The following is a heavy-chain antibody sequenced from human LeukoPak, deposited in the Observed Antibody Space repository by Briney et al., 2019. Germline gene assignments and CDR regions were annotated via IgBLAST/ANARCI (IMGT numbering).Heavy chain of an antibody. CDR1: GFTFSSYW. CDR3: ARADYDSSGYNDY. Sequence: GGSLRLSCAASGFTFSSYWMNWVRQAPGKGLEWVSYISSSGSTMYYADSVKGRFTISRDNAKNSLYLQMNSLRAEDTAVYYCARADYDSSGYNDYWGQGTLVTVSS. J-gene: IGHJ4*02. CDR2: ISSSGSTM. V-gene: IGHV3-48*04. D-gene: IGHD3-22*01.